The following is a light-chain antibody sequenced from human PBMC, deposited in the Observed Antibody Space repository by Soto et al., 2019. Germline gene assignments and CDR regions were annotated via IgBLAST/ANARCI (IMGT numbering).Light chain of an antibody. Sequence: DIQLTQSPSFLSASVGDRVTITCRASQGISSFLAWFQQKPGKAPKLLIYAASTLQSGVPSRFSGSGSGTEFTLTISRLQTEDFATYYCLQRKSYPLTFGGGTKVEI. J-gene: IGKJ4*01. CDR1: QGISSF. CDR3: LQRKSYPLT. CDR2: AAS. V-gene: IGKV1-9*01.